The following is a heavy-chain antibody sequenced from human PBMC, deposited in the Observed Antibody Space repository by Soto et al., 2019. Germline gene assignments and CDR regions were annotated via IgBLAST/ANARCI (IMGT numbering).Heavy chain of an antibody. CDR3: TTGYRTYYDFWSGYLSVDY. CDR1: GFTFSTAW. D-gene: IGHD3-3*01. Sequence: PGGSLRLSCAASGFTFSTAWMNWVRQAQGKGLEWVGRIKSKTDGGTTDYAAPVKGRFTISRDDSKNTLYLQMNSLKTEDTAVYYCTTGYRTYYDFWSGYLSVDYWGQGTLVTVSS. CDR2: IKSKTDGGTT. V-gene: IGHV3-15*07. J-gene: IGHJ4*02.